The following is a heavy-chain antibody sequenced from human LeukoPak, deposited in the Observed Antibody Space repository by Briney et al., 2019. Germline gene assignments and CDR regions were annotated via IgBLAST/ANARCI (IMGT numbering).Heavy chain of an antibody. CDR2: IYYSGST. Sequence: SETLSLTCTVSGGSISSGGYYWSWIRPHPGKGLEWIGYIYYSGSTYYNPSLKSRVTISVDTSKNQFSLKLSSVTAADTAVYYCARSMDYDLWSGPTPTAPFDYWGQGTLVTVSS. D-gene: IGHD3-3*01. CDR3: ARSMDYDLWSGPTPTAPFDY. J-gene: IGHJ4*02. V-gene: IGHV4-31*03. CDR1: GGSISSGGYY.